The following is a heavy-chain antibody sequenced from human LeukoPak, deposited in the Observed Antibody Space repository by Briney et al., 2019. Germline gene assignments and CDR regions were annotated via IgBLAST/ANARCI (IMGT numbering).Heavy chain of an antibody. CDR1: GFTFSTYS. J-gene: IGHJ5*02. Sequence: VQPGGSLRLSCAASGFTFSTYSMHWVRQAPGRGLEYLSAISNNGGSTYYADSVKGRFTISRDNSKNTLYLQMSRLRAEDTAVYYCHGLFSWGQGTLVTVSS. CDR3: HGLFS. V-gene: IGHV3-64D*09. D-gene: IGHD2-21*01. CDR2: ISNNGGST.